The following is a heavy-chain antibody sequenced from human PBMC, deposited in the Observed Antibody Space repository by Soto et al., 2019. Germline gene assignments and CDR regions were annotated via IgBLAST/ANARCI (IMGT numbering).Heavy chain of an antibody. V-gene: IGHV1-3*01. D-gene: IGHD6-19*01. Sequence: GASVKVSCKASGYTFTSYAMHWVRQAPGQRLEWMGWINAGNGNTKYSQKFQGRVTITRDTSASTACMELSSLRSEDTAVYYCAREAVAAEYQYYFDYWGQGTLVTVSS. CDR2: INAGNGNT. CDR3: AREAVAAEYQYYFDY. CDR1: GYTFTSYA. J-gene: IGHJ4*02.